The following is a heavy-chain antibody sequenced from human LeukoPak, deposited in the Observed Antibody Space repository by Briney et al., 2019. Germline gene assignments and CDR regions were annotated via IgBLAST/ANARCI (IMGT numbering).Heavy chain of an antibody. D-gene: IGHD3-22*01. J-gene: IGHJ4*02. CDR3: ARDPTMIVVVTFYFDY. V-gene: IGHV3-30*04. CDR2: ISYDGSNK. CDR1: GFTFSSYA. Sequence: GRSLRLSCAASGFTFSSYAMHWVRQAPGKGLEWVAVISYDGSNKYYADSVKGRFTISRDNSKNTLYLQMNSLRAEDTAVYYCARDPTMIVVVTFYFDYWGQGTLVTVSS.